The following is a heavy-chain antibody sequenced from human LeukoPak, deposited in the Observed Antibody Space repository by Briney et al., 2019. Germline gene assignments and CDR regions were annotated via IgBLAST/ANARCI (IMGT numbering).Heavy chain of an antibody. CDR3: ARVVRLSDNNFFDY. CDR1: GFSLSTRTMC. V-gene: IGHV2-70*11. J-gene: IGHJ4*02. Sequence: SGPTLVNPTQTLTLTCTFSGFSLSTRTMCVSWIRQTPVKALEWLARIDWDDEKHYRTSLRTRLTVSKDTSKSQVVLTMTNMDPVDTATYYCARVVRLSDNNFFDYWGQGNLVTVSS. D-gene: IGHD3-10*02. CDR2: IDWDDEK.